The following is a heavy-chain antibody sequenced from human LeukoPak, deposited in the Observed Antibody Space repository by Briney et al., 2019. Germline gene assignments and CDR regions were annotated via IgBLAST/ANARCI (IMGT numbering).Heavy chain of an antibody. CDR3: ARVNYYDSSGSFWWFDP. Sequence: GSLRLSCAASGFTFSDYYWSWIRQPPGEGLEWIGEINHSGSSNYNPSLKSRVTISVDTSKNQFSLKLSSVTAADASVYYCARVNYYDSSGSFWWFDPWGQGTLVTVSS. J-gene: IGHJ5*02. CDR2: INHSGSS. V-gene: IGHV4-34*01. CDR1: GFTFSDYY. D-gene: IGHD3-22*01.